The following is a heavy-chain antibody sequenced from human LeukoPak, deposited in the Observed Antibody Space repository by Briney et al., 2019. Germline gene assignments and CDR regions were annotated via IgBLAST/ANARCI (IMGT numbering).Heavy chain of an antibody. J-gene: IGHJ4*02. CDR1: GFTFSRNA. CDR2: ISDSSSII. CDR3: ARVPRSGDHYGSPDY. D-gene: IGHD5-18*01. V-gene: IGHV3-48*01. Sequence: QSGGSLRLSCAASGFTFSRNAMIWVRQAPGKGLEWVSYISDSSSIIYYADSVKGRFTISRDNTKNSLSLQMNSLRAEDTAVYYCARVPRSGDHYGSPDYWGQGTLVTVSS.